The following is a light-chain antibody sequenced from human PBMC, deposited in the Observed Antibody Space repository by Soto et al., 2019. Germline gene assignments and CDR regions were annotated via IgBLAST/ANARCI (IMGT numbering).Light chain of an antibody. CDR2: AAA. V-gene: IGKV1-27*01. CDR1: QGISNY. J-gene: IGKJ1*01. CDR3: QKYNSAPWT. Sequence: DIQMTQSPSSLSASVGDRVTITCRASQGISNYLAWYQQKPGKVHKLLIYAAATLHSGVPSRFSVSGSGTDFILTISSLQPEDVATYYCQKYNSAPWTFGEETKVEIK.